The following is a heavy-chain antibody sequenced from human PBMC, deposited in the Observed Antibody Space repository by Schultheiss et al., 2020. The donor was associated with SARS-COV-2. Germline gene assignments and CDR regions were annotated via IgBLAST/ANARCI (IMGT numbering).Heavy chain of an antibody. CDR3: AKDYIVVVPAASFSFDY. CDR2: ISGSGGST. V-gene: IGHV3-23*01. CDR1: GFTFSSYA. D-gene: IGHD2-2*01. Sequence: GGSLRLSCAASGFTFSSYAMSWVRQAPGKGLEWVSAISGSGGSTYYADSVKGRFTISRDNSKNTLYLQMNSLRAEDTAVYYCAKDYIVVVPAASFSFDYWGQGTLVTVSS. J-gene: IGHJ4*02.